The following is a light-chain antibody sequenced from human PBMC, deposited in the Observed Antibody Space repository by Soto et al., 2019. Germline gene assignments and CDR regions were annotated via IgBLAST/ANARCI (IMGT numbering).Light chain of an antibody. CDR2: WAS. Sequence: DIVMTQSPDSLAVSLGERATINCKSSQSVLYSSNNKNYLAWYQQKPGQPPKLLIYWASTRESGVPDRFSGSGSGTDFTLNFSSLQADDVAVYYCQQYYSTPRTFGQGTKVEIK. V-gene: IGKV4-1*01. CDR1: QSVLYSSNNKNY. J-gene: IGKJ1*01. CDR3: QQYYSTPRT.